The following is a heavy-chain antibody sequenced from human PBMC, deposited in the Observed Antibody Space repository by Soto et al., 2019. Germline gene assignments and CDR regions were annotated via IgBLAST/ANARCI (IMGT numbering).Heavy chain of an antibody. D-gene: IGHD2-15*01. V-gene: IGHV1-8*01. CDR1: GYTFTSYD. Sequence: ASVKVSCKASGYTFTSYDINWVRQATGQGLEWMGWMNPNSGNTGYAQKFQGRVTMTRNTSISTAYMELSSLRPEDTAVYYCARGRGGAKRYYYGMDVWGQGTTVTVSS. CDR3: ARGRGGAKRYYYGMDV. CDR2: MNPNSGNT. J-gene: IGHJ6*02.